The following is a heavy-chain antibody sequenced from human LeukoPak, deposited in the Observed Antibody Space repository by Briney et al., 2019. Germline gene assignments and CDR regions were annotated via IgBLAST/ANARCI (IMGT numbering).Heavy chain of an antibody. CDR3: ATDPWQGRGLLDY. CDR1: GFSLSSYE. Sequence: AGSLRLSCAASGFSLSSYEMNWVRQAQGQGMEWVSYISSSGSSIYYADSLKGRFTISRDNAKNTLYLQMNSLRAEDTAVYFCATDPWQGRGLLDYWGQGTLVTVSS. V-gene: IGHV3-48*03. CDR2: ISSSGSSI. J-gene: IGHJ4*02. D-gene: IGHD3-10*01.